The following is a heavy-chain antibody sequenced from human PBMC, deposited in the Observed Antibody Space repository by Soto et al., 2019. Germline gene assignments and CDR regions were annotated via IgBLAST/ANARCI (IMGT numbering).Heavy chain of an antibody. CDR1: GASVIDNY. Sequence: PSETLSLTCTVSGASVIDNYWGWIRHFPGKGLEYLGYFLYTGKTNYNPSLKSRVTMSVDTSNNQLSLQLTSVTAADTAVYYCARHTVQRTAGDFDYWGQGALVTVSS. CDR2: FLYTGKT. J-gene: IGHJ4*02. CDR3: ARHTVQRTAGDFDY. D-gene: IGHD4-17*01. V-gene: IGHV4-59*08.